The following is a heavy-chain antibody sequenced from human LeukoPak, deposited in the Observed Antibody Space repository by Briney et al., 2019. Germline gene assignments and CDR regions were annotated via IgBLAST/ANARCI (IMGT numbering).Heavy chain of an antibody. J-gene: IGHJ6*02. V-gene: IGHV1-24*01. CDR3: ARDRRRAGTYYGMDV. CDR2: IDPEGGET. D-gene: IGHD2-21*01. CDR1: GHTPTELS. Sequence: GASVKVSCKISGHTPTELSIHWVRQAAGKGLEWIGGIDPEGGETVYAQKFQGRVIITEDTSRDTVYMDLRSLRFEDTAVYYCARDRRRAGTYYGMDVWGQGTAVTVSS.